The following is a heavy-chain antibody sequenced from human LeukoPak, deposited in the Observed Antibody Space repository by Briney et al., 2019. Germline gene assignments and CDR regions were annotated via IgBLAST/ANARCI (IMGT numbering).Heavy chain of an antibody. Sequence: PGGSLRLSCAASGFTFSSYSMNWVRQAPGKGLEWVSYISSSSSTIYYADSVKGRFTISRDNAKNSLYLQMNSLRAEDTAVYYCASMVRGDYFDYWGQGTLVTVSS. CDR2: ISSSSSTI. V-gene: IGHV3-48*01. J-gene: IGHJ4*02. D-gene: IGHD3-10*01. CDR1: GFTFSSYS. CDR3: ASMVRGDYFDY.